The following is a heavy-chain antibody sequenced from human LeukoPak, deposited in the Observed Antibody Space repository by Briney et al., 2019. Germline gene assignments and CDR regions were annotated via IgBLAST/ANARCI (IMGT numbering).Heavy chain of an antibody. D-gene: IGHD3-10*01. J-gene: IGHJ4*02. CDR3: ARARGEVAIDY. V-gene: IGHV4-39*07. Sequence: SETLSLTCTVSGGSISSNTYYWGWIRQPPGKGLEWIGSIYYSGSTYYNPSLKSRVTISVDTSKNQFSLKVSSVTAADTAVYYCARARGEVAIDYWGQGTRVTVSS. CDR2: IYYSGST. CDR1: GGSISSNTYY.